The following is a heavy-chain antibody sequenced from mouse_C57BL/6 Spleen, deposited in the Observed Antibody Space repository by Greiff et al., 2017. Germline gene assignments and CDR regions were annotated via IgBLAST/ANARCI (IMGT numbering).Heavy chain of an antibody. CDR1: GFNIKDDY. D-gene: IGHD2-1*01. V-gene: IGHV14-4*01. CDR3: TTEGNYEGWFAY. Sequence: VQLQQSGAELVRPGASVKLSCTASGFNIKDDYMHWVKQRPEQGLEWIGWIDPENGDTEYASKFQGKATITDDTSSNTAYLQLSSLTSEDTAVYCCTTEGNYEGWFAYWGQGTLVTVSA. J-gene: IGHJ3*01. CDR2: IDPENGDT.